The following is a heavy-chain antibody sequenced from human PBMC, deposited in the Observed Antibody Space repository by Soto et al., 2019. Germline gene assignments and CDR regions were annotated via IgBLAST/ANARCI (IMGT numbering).Heavy chain of an antibody. CDR2: IIPILGIA. Sequence: QVQLVQSGAEVKKPGSSVKVSCKASGGTFSSYTISWVRQAPGQGLEWMGRIIPILGIANYAQKFQGRVTXXAXKCXSTAYMELSSLRSEDTAVYYCARALRGYSYGYLGYWGQGTLVTVSS. V-gene: IGHV1-69*02. D-gene: IGHD5-18*01. CDR1: GGTFSSYT. J-gene: IGHJ4*02. CDR3: ARALRGYSYGYLGY.